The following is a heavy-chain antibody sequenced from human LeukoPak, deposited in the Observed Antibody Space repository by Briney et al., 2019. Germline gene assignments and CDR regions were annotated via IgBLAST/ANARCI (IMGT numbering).Heavy chain of an antibody. CDR2: IHYSGST. D-gene: IGHD4-11*01. Sequence: SETLSLTCTVSGGSITNYYWTWIRQPPGKGLEWIGYIHYSGSTNYNPSLKSRVTVSVDTSKNQFSLKLSSVTAADTAVYYCARASVTYYYYYYMDVWSKGTTVTVSS. V-gene: IGHV4-59*01. CDR1: GGSITNYY. J-gene: IGHJ6*03. CDR3: ARASVTYYYYYYMDV.